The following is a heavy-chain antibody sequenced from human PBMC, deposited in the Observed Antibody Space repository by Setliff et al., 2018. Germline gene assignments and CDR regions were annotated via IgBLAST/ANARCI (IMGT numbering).Heavy chain of an antibody. CDR1: GGSFSGYF. CDR3: ARDLGSGSYYYYYGMDV. V-gene: IGHV4-34*01. Sequence: PSETLSLTCDVFGGSFSGYFWAWIRQSPGKGLEWIGDVNDSGSANYNPSLKSRVTISVDTSKNQFSLKLNSVTAADTAVYYCARDLGSGSYYYYYGMDVWGQGTTVTVSS. J-gene: IGHJ6*02. D-gene: IGHD1-26*01. CDR2: VNDSGSA.